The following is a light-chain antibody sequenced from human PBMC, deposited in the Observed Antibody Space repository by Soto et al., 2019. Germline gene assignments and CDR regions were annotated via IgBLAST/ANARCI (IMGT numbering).Light chain of an antibody. CDR1: HIVTTH. V-gene: IGKV3-11*01. CDR3: QQRSASIT. J-gene: IGKJ5*01. CDR2: DAS. Sequence: EILLTHSPATLYLSTGARATLSCWSSHIVTTHLAWFQQRPGQTPRLLIYDASTRAPGIPARFSGRGSGADFTLTISSLEPEDFAVYYCQQRSASITFCQGTRLEIK.